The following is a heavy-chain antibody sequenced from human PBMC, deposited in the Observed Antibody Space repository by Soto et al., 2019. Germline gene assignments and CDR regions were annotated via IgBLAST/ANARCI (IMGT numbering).Heavy chain of an antibody. Sequence: QVQLVESGGGVVQPGRSLRLSCAASGFTFSSYAMHWVRQAPGKGLEWVAVISYDGSNKYYADSVKGRFTISRDKSKNTLYLQMNSLRAEDTAVYYCAREIVIFEHQLVHPIHSLDYWGQGALVIVTS. CDR1: GFTFSSYA. CDR3: AREIVIFEHQLVHPIHSLDY. CDR2: ISYDGSNK. D-gene: IGHD6-13*01. J-gene: IGHJ4*02. V-gene: IGHV3-30-3*01.